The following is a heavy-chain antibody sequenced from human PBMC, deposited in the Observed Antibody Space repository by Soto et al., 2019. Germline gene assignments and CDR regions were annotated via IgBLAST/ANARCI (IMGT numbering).Heavy chain of an antibody. CDR3: AREVITFGGAVSDY. V-gene: IGHV3-7*01. CDR2: IKQDGSEK. J-gene: IGHJ4*02. CDR1: GFTFSSYW. Sequence: PGGSLRLSCAASGFTFSSYWMNWVRQAPGKGLEWVANIKQDGSEKYYVDSVKGRFTISRDNTKNSLYLQMNSLRAEDTAVYYCAREVITFGGAVSDYWGQGTLVTVSS. D-gene: IGHD3-16*01.